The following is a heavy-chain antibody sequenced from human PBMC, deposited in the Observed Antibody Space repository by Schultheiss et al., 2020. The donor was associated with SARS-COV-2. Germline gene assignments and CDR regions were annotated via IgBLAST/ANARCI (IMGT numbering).Heavy chain of an antibody. J-gene: IGHJ2*01. Sequence: SETLSLTCAVYGGSFSGYYWSWIRQPPGKGLEWIGEINHSGSTYYNPSLKSLVTISVDTSKNQFSLKLSSVTAADTAVYYCARGVPARYFDLWGRGTLVTVSS. CDR1: GGSFSGYY. V-gene: IGHV4-34*01. CDR2: INHSGST. CDR3: ARGVPARYFDL.